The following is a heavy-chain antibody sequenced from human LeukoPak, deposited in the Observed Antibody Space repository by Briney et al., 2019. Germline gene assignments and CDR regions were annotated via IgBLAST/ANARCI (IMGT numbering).Heavy chain of an antibody. D-gene: IGHD3-10*01. CDR3: AANSGGGGLRPDY. J-gene: IGHJ4*02. V-gene: IGHV1-69*13. Sequence: SVKVSCKASGGTFSSYAISWVRQAPGQGLEWMGGIIPIFGTANYAQKFQGRVTITADESTSTAYMELSSLRSEDTAVYYCAANSGGGGLRPDYWGQGTLVTVSS. CDR1: GGTFSSYA. CDR2: IIPIFGTA.